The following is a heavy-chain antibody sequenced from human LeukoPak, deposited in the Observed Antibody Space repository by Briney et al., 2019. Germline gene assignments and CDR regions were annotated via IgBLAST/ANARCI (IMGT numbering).Heavy chain of an antibody. D-gene: IGHD1-26*01. Sequence: SETLSLTCTVSGGSISSYYWNWIRQPPGKGLEWIGYIHYSGSTNYNPSLKSRVTISVDTSKNQFSLKLSSVTAADTAVYYCARLNVGGSSNYYYYYYAMDVWGQGTTVTVSS. V-gene: IGHV4-59*08. CDR1: GGSISSYY. CDR3: ARLNVGGSSNYYYYYYAMDV. CDR2: IHYSGST. J-gene: IGHJ6*02.